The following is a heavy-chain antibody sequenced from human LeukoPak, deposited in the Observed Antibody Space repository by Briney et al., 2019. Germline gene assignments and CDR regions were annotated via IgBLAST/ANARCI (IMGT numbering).Heavy chain of an antibody. CDR3: ATLTTPGWFNP. CDR2: ISPSGGST. J-gene: IGHJ5*02. Sequence: ASVKVSCQAFGYTFTSNYMHWVRQAPGQGPEWMGVISPSGGSTTYAQKIQGRVTMTRDTSTSTVYMELSSLRSEDTAVYYCATLTTPGWFNPWGQGTLVTVSS. D-gene: IGHD1-1*01. CDR1: GYTFTSNY. V-gene: IGHV1-46*01.